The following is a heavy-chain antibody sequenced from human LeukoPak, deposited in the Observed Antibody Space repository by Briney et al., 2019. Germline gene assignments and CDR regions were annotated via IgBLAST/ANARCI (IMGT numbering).Heavy chain of an antibody. CDR1: GFTFSSFW. CDR3: ARAPGMNDFWSGRGPYYYYMDV. J-gene: IGHJ6*03. D-gene: IGHD3-3*01. V-gene: IGHV3-74*01. Sequence: GGSLRLSCAASGFTFSSFWMHWVRQAPGEGLVWVSRIKSDGINTTQADSVKGRFTISRDNPKSTLYLQMNRLRAEDTAVYYCARAPGMNDFWSGRGPYYYYMDVWGKGTTVTVSS. CDR2: IKSDGINT.